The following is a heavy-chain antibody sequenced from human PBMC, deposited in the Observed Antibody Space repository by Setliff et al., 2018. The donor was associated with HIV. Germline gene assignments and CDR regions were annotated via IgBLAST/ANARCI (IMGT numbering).Heavy chain of an antibody. J-gene: IGHJ4*02. CDR2: IYYSRST. CDR3: ARDLGYCSSTSCHGRGVFDY. V-gene: IGHV4-59*06. CDR1: GGCISSYY. D-gene: IGHD2-2*01. Sequence: SETLSLTCTVSGGCISSYYWSWIRQHPGKGLEWIGYIYYSRSTYYNPSLKSRVTISVDTSKNQFSLKLSSVTAADTAVYYCARDLGYCSSTSCHGRGVFDYWGQGTLVTVSS.